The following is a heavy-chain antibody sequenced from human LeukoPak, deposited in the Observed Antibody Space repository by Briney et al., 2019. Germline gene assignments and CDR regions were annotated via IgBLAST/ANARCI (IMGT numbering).Heavy chain of an antibody. CDR2: ISLSSASI. CDR1: GFAFSTYS. Sequence: GGSLRLSCAASGFAFSTYSMNWVRQPPGKGLEWVASISLSSASIYYADSVKGRFTISRVNAKNSLHLQMDSLRAEDTAVYYCASLGYSYGLDYWGQGTLVTVSS. D-gene: IGHD5-18*01. V-gene: IGHV3-21*01. CDR3: ASLGYSYGLDY. J-gene: IGHJ4*02.